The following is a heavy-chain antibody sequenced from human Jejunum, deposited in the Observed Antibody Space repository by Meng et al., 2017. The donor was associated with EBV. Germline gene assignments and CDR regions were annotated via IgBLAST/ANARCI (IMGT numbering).Heavy chain of an antibody. CDR3: AKDLSWNQADY. D-gene: IGHD1-14*01. V-gene: IGHV3-74*01. Sequence: VRLAESGGGLVQSWGSLTLSCAASGFTFSSYWMHWFRQDPGKGLVWVSRINPDGSITNCADSVKGRFTISRDNARNTLYLQMNSLRAEDTAMYYCAKDLSWNQADYWGQGILVTVSS. J-gene: IGHJ4*02. CDR2: INPDGSIT. CDR1: GFTFSSYW.